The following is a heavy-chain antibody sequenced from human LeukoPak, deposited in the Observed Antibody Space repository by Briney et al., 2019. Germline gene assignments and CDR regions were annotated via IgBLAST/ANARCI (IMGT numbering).Heavy chain of an antibody. Sequence: GGSLRLSCAASGFIFSTYNMNWVRQSPGKGLEWISSVSSSSSYIYYIDSVKGRFTISRDNAKNSLYLQMNSLRAEDTAVYYCARDKVEWYYAPGRYFDYWGQGTLVTVSS. CDR3: ARDKVEWYYAPGRYFDY. CDR2: VSSSSSYI. J-gene: IGHJ4*02. V-gene: IGHV3-21*01. CDR1: GFIFSTYN. D-gene: IGHD3-3*01.